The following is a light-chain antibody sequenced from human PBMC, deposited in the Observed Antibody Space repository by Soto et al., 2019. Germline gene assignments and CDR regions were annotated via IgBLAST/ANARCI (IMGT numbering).Light chain of an antibody. J-gene: IGKJ4*01. CDR2: DAS. CDR1: QSVSSY. Sequence: EIVLTQSPATLSLSPGERATLSCRASQSVSSYLAWYQQKPGHAPRLLIYDASNRATGIPARFSGSGFGTAFPRTISSLETEDFAVYYCKKRSNLPPTFGGGNKVEIK. V-gene: IGKV3-11*01. CDR3: KKRSNLPPT.